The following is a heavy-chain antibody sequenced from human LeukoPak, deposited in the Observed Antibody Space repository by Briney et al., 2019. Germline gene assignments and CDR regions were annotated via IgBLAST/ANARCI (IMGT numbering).Heavy chain of an antibody. CDR3: ARGEKGLLYNWLDP. CDR1: GGTFSSYA. V-gene: IGHV1-69*13. D-gene: IGHD1-26*01. J-gene: IGHJ5*02. CDR2: IIPIFGTA. Sequence: SVKVSCKASGGTFSSYAISWVRQAPGQGLEWMGGIIPIFGTANYAQKFQGRVTITADESTSTAYMELSSLRSEDTAVYYCARGEKGLLYNWLDPWGQGTLVTVSS.